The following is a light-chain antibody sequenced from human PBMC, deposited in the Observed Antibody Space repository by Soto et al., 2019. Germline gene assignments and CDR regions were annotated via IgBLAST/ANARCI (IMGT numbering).Light chain of an antibody. V-gene: IGKV3-20*01. CDR2: GAS. J-gene: IGKJ1*01. CDR1: QRGSNNY. Sequence: EIVLTQSPGTLSLSPGERATLSCRAIQRGSNNYLAWYQQNPGQAPRPPIHGASNRATGIPDRFTGSGSGTDFTLTISRLEPEDFAVYYCQQYGSSGTFGQGTKVDI. CDR3: QQYGSSGT.